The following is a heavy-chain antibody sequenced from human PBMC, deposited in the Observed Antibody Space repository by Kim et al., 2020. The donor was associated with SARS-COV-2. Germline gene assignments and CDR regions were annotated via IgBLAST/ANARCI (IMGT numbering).Heavy chain of an antibody. J-gene: IGHJ6*02. CDR1: GFTFSSYG. Sequence: GGSLRLSCAASGFTFSSYGMSWVRQAPGKGLEWVSGVSGSGGSTYYAGSVKGRFTISRDSSKNTLYLQMNSLRAEDTAVYYCAKGDRSSTSLHSYGMAVWGQGTTVTVSS. D-gene: IGHD2-2*01. CDR2: VSGSGGST. V-gene: IGHV3-23*01. CDR3: AKGDRSSTSLHSYGMAV.